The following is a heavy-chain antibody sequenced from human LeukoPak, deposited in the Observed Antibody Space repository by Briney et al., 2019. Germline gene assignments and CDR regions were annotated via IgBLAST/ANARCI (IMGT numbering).Heavy chain of an antibody. V-gene: IGHV4-34*01. J-gene: IGHJ4*02. CDR1: GGSLSGFF. Sequence: SETLSLTCAVSGGSLSGFFWSWIRQPPGKGLEWIGEVNHSGASNYKPSLKSRVTISVDTSRTQLSLMLTSVTAADTALYYCARGGRNKYTSGDFAYWGQGILVTVCS. CDR2: VNHSGAS. D-gene: IGHD3-3*01. CDR3: ARGGRNKYTSGDFAY.